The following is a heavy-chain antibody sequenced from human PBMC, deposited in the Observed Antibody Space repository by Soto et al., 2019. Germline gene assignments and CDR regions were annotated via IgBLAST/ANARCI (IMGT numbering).Heavy chain of an antibody. CDR1: GFTFSGYS. Sequence: SLRLSCAASGFTFSGYSVNWVRQAPGKGLEWISYISSGSKTIYYADSVKGRFIVSRDNAKNSHYLQMSSLRDEDTAVYYCVREDILGVRSFDYWGQGTLVTVSS. CDR3: VREDILGVRSFDY. V-gene: IGHV3-48*02. J-gene: IGHJ4*02. D-gene: IGHD3-9*01. CDR2: ISSGSKTI.